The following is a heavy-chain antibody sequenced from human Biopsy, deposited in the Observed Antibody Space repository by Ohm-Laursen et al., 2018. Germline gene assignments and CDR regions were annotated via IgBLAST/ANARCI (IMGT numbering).Heavy chain of an antibody. CDR2: IYYSGIA. CDR1: GGPLNSYY. V-gene: IGHV4-59*01. Sequence: TLSLTCIVSGGPLNSYYWSWIRQPPGKGLEWIGYIYYSGIAANYNPSLKGRVTISVDTSKHQFSLRLTSATAADTAVYYCARGWFGLDGYNSPWGRGTLVIVSS. CDR3: ARGWFGLDGYNSP. J-gene: IGHJ5*02. D-gene: IGHD5-24*01.